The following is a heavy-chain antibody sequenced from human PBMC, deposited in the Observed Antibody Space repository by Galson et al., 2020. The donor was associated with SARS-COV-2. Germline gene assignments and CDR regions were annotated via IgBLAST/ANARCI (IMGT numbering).Heavy chain of an antibody. CDR2: IGTAGDT. D-gene: IGHD2-2*01. Sequence: GEPLKISCAASGLTFSSYDMHWVRQATGKGLEWVSAIGTAGDTYYPGSVKGRFTISRENAKNSLYLQMNSLRAGDTAVYYCARGQYWSSTSCFPYYYYYMDVWGKGTTVTVSS. V-gene: IGHV3-13*01. CDR1: GLTFSSYD. CDR3: ARGQYWSSTSCFPYYYYYMDV. J-gene: IGHJ6*03.